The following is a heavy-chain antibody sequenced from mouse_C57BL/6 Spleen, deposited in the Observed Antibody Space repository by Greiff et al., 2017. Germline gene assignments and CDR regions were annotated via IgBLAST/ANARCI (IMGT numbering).Heavy chain of an antibody. Sequence: VQLQQSGAELAKPGASVKLSCKASGYTFTSYWMHWVKQRPGQGLEWIGYINPSSGYTKYNQKFKDKAKLTADKSSSTAYMQLSSLTYEDSAVYYCARYTLITTVVATDAMDYWGQGTSVTVSS. J-gene: IGHJ4*01. V-gene: IGHV1-7*01. D-gene: IGHD1-1*01. CDR2: INPSSGYT. CDR3: ARYTLITTVVATDAMDY. CDR1: GYTFTSYW.